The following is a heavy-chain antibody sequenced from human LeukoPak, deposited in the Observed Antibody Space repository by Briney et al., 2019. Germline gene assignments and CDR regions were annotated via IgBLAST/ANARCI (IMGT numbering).Heavy chain of an antibody. V-gene: IGHV1-2*02. D-gene: IGHD2-2*01. Sequence: GASVKVSCKASGYTFTGYYLHWVRQAPGQGLEWMGWINPKRGVTKYAQKFQGRVSMTRDTSISTIYMELSRLTSDDTAVYYCARCSSTTSLKYYFYAMDVWGQGTTVTVS. CDR2: INPKRGVT. CDR1: GYTFTGYY. CDR3: ARCSSTTSLKYYFYAMDV. J-gene: IGHJ6*02.